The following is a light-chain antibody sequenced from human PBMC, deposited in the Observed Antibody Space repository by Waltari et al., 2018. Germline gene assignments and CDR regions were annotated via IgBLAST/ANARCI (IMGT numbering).Light chain of an antibody. CDR2: VNNDGSH. V-gene: IGLV4-69*01. CDR3: QTWGTGTWV. Sequence: QLVLTQSPSASASLGASVKLSCTLSSGHSFYPIAWHQQQPEKGPRFWMKVNNDGSHMKGDGIPDRFSGSSSGAERYLTISSLQSEDEADYYCQTWGTGTWVFGGGTKLTVL. J-gene: IGLJ3*02. CDR1: SGHSFYP.